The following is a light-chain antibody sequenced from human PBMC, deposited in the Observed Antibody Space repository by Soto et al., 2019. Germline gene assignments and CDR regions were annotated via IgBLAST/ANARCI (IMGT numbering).Light chain of an antibody. J-gene: IGLJ1*01. Sequence: QSALTQPASVSGSPGQSITITCTGNSSDVGGYNYVSWYQQHPGKAPKVLISDVSNRPSGISNRFSGSKSGNTASLTISGLQAEDEADYYCSSYTSIDTWVFGTGTKLTVL. CDR1: SSDVGGYNY. V-gene: IGLV2-14*03. CDR3: SSYTSIDTWV. CDR2: DVS.